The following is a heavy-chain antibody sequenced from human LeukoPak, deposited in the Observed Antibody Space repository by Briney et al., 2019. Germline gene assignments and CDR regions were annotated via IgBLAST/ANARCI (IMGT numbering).Heavy chain of an antibody. J-gene: IGHJ4*02. Sequence: GGSLRLSCAASGFTFSNYWMNWVRQAPGKGLEWVSIIYSGGSTYYTDSVRGRFIISRDISKNTLYLQMNSLRAEDTAVYYCARVGDCGRASCYAIDYWGQGTLVTVSS. CDR1: GFTFSNYW. CDR2: IYSGGST. CDR3: ARVGDCGRASCYAIDY. D-gene: IGHD2-2*01. V-gene: IGHV3-66*01.